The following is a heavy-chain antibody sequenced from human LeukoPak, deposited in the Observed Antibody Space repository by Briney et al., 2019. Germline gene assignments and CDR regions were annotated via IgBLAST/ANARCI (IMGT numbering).Heavy chain of an antibody. CDR2: INPNSGGT. CDR1: GYTFTAYY. D-gene: IGHD2-21*01. CDR3: AKAPVTTCRGAYCYPFDY. J-gene: IGHJ4*02. Sequence: ASVKVSCKASGYTFTAYYMHWVRQAPGQGLEWMGWINPNSGGTNYAQKFQGRVTMTRDTSISTAYMELSRLRSDDTAVYYCAKAPVTTCRGAYCYPFDYWGQGTLVTVSS. V-gene: IGHV1-2*02.